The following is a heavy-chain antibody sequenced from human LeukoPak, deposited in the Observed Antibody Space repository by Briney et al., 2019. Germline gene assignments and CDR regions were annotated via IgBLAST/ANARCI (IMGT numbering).Heavy chain of an antibody. CDR2: IYYTGST. Sequence: SETLSLTCTVSGGSINGYYWSWIRQPPGKGLEWIGYIYYTGSTNYNPSLKSRVTMFVDMSKNQFSLRLSSVTAADTAVYYCARHRAYSSSSPFDYWGQGTLVTVSS. D-gene: IGHD6-6*01. CDR3: ARHRAYSSSSPFDY. CDR1: GGSINGYY. V-gene: IGHV4-59*08. J-gene: IGHJ4*02.